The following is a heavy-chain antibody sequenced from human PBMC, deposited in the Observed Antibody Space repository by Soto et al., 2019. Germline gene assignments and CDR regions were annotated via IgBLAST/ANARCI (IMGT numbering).Heavy chain of an antibody. CDR3: AHRRVGANLFDY. V-gene: IGHV2-5*02. Sequence: QITLKESGPTLVKPTQTLTLTCTFSGFSLSTSGVGVGWIRQPPGKALEWLALIYWDDDKRYSPSLKSRLTIXKXXSKNQVVLTMTNMDPVDTATYYCAHRRVGANLFDYWGQGTLVTVSS. J-gene: IGHJ4*02. D-gene: IGHD1-26*01. CDR2: IYWDDDK. CDR1: GFSLSTSGVG.